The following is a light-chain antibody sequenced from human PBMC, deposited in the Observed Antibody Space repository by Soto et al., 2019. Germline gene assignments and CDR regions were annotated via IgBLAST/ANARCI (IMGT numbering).Light chain of an antibody. CDR2: DVT. CDR1: SSDIGGYNS. V-gene: IGLV2-8*01. J-gene: IGLJ1*01. CDR3: SSYTDSTHLV. Sequence: QSALTQSPSASGSPGQSVTISCTGTSSDIGGYNSVSWYQQHPGKAPKVMIYDVTKRPSGVPDRFSGSKSGNTASLTVSALPAEDADDYYCSSYTDSTHLVFGTGTKLTVL.